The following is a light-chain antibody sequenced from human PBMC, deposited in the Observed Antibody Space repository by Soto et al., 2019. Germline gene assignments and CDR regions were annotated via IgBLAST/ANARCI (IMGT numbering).Light chain of an antibody. CDR1: QSVSSSY. Sequence: EIVLTQSPGTLSLSPGERATLSCRASQSVSSSYLAWYQQKPGQAPRRLIYGASSRASGIPVRFSGTGYGTDFTLTISSLEPGDFAVYYCQQRSNWPLLTFGGGTKVDIK. J-gene: IGKJ4*01. CDR2: GAS. V-gene: IGKV3D-20*02. CDR3: QQRSNWPLLT.